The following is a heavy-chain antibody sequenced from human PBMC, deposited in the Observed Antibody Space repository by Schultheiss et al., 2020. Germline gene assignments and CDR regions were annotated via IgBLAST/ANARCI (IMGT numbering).Heavy chain of an antibody. J-gene: IGHJ4*02. V-gene: IGHV3-43D*03. CDR1: GFTFDDYA. CDR2: ISWDGGST. Sequence: GGSLRLSCAASGFTFDDYAMHWVRQAPGKGLEWVSLISWDGGSTYYADSVKGRFTISRDNSKNSLYLQMNSLRAEDTALYYCAKDFGAIRAVAARLPDYLGQGTLVTGSS. CDR3: AKDFGAIRAVAARLPDY. D-gene: IGHD6-6*01.